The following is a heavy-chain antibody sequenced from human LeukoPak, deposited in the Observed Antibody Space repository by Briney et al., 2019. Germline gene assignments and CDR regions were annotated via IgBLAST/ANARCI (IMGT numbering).Heavy chain of an antibody. J-gene: IGHJ4*02. CDR2: IYSGGGT. D-gene: IGHD6-19*01. V-gene: IGHV3-53*01. CDR3: ARDMAGPPLFYY. Sequence: GGSLRLSCAASGFTVSSNYMSWVRQAPGKGLEWVSVIYSGGGTYYADSVKGRFTISRDNSKNTLYLQMSSLRAEDTAVYYCARDMAGPPLFYYWGQGTLVTVSS. CDR1: GFTVSSNY.